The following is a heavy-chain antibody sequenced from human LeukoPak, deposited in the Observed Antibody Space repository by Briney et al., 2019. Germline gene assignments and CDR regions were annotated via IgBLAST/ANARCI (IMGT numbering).Heavy chain of an antibody. V-gene: IGHV3-23*01. Sequence: GGSLRLSCAASGFTFSSYGMSWVRQAPGKGLEWVSAISGSGGSTYYADSVKGRFTISRDNSKNTLYLQMNSLRAEDTAVYYCAKDRGSAYYYDSSGLWGQGTLVTVSS. CDR1: GFTFSSYG. CDR3: AKDRGSAYYYDSSGL. CDR2: ISGSGGST. J-gene: IGHJ4*02. D-gene: IGHD3-22*01.